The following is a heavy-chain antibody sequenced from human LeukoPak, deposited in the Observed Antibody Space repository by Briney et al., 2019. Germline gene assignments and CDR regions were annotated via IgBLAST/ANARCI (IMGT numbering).Heavy chain of an antibody. CDR1: GGAFSSYA. J-gene: IGHJ3*02. CDR2: IIPIFGTA. CDR3: ATVPEGVPDAFDI. D-gene: IGHD3-16*01. V-gene: IGHV1-69*05. Sequence: SVKVSCKASGGAFSSYAISWVRQAPGQGLEWMGGIIPIFGTANYAQKFQGRVTITTDESTSTAYMELSSLRSEDTAVYYCATVPEGVPDAFDIWGQGTMVTVSS.